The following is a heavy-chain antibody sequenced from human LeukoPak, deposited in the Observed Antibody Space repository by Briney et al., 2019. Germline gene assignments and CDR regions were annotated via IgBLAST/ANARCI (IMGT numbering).Heavy chain of an antibody. CDR1: GGSITSGSYY. Sequence: SETLSLTCTVSGGSITSGSYYWTWIRQPAGKGLEWVGRIHSSGSTNYNPSLNSRVTVSADTSNNQFSLKLSSVTAADTAIYYCATSASSGSNYFDPWGEGILVTVSS. CDR3: ATSASSGSNYFDP. V-gene: IGHV4-61*02. CDR2: IHSSGST. D-gene: IGHD4/OR15-4a*01. J-gene: IGHJ5*02.